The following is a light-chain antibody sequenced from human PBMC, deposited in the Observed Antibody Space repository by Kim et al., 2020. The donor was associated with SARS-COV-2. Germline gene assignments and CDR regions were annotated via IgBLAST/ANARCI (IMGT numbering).Light chain of an antibody. Sequence: SSGQGETATCCARASESSSSYLDWHQQKHGHRPRLFSDDASDTDTAITASVSGSGSGTDFTLTSRSLEAEEFAVYYWHERSNWWTFGQGTKVDIK. V-gene: IGKV3-11*01. CDR3: HERSNWWT. J-gene: IGKJ1*01. CDR2: DAS. CDR1: ESSSSY.